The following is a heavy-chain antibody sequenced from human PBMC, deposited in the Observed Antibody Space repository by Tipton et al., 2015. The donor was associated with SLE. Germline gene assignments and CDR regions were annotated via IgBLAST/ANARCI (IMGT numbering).Heavy chain of an antibody. CDR2: IYYSGST. Sequence: TLSLTCTVSGGSISSGSYYWGWIRQPPGKGLEWIGSIYYSGSTYYNPSLKSRVTISVDTSKNQFSLKLSSVTAADTAVYYCATGQPADYYCYGMDVWGQGTTVTVSS. CDR3: ATGQPADYYCYGMDV. D-gene: IGHD1-14*01. V-gene: IGHV4-39*07. J-gene: IGHJ6*02. CDR1: GGSISSGSYY.